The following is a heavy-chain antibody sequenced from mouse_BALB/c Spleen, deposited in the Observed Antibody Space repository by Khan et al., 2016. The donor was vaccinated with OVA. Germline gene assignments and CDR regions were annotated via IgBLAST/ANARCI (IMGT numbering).Heavy chain of an antibody. CDR3: SREGVRGVAMDY. Sequence: QVQLKQSGPELVKPGALVKISCKASGYTFTAYDINWVKQRPGQGLEWIGWIYPGDGSTKYNENFKGKATLTEDKSSNTAYMQLISMTSEKSAVYFCSREGVRGVAMDYWGQGTSVSVSS. CDR2: IYPGDGST. J-gene: IGHJ4*01. V-gene: IGHV1S56*01. CDR1: GYTFTAYD. D-gene: IGHD1-1*01.